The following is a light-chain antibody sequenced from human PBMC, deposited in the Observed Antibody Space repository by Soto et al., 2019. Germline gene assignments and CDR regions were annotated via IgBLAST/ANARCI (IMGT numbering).Light chain of an antibody. CDR3: QQYGSSVQ. CDR1: QSVTSKY. J-gene: IGKJ4*02. Sequence: EIVLTQSPDTLSLSPGERATLSCRASQSVTSKYLGWYQQKPGQAPRRLIHGASNRATGIPDRFSGSGSGTDFTLTISRLDPEEFALYYCQQYGSSVQFGGGTKVEIK. CDR2: GAS. V-gene: IGKV3-20*01.